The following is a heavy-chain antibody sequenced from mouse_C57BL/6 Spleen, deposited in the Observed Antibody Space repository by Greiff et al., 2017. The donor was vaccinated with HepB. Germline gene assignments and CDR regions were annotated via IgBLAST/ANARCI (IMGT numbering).Heavy chain of an antibody. D-gene: IGHD1-1*01. CDR3: ARGGGSSLYAMDY. V-gene: IGHV1-42*01. J-gene: IGHJ4*01. CDR1: GYSFTGYY. CDR2: INPSTGGT. Sequence: EVKLMESGPELVKPGASVKISCKASGYSFTGYYMNWVKQSPEKSLEWIGEINPSTGGTTYNQKFKAKATLTVDKSSSTAYMQLKSLTSEDSAVYYCARGGGSSLYAMDYWGQGTSVTVSS.